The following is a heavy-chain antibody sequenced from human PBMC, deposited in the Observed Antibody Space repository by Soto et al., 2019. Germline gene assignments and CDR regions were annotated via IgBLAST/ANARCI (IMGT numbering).Heavy chain of an antibody. V-gene: IGHV4-59*01. CDR3: GRDLWGYCGTDCYPLDV. J-gene: IGHJ6*02. Sequence: TSETLSLTCTVSGGSISRYYWSWIRQPPGKGLEWIGYLYNAGSTIYNPSLKSRVTISVDMSQNQFSLNLNYVTAADTAVYYCGRDLWGYCGTDCYPLDVWGQGTTVTVSS. CDR1: GGSISRYY. CDR2: LYNAGST. D-gene: IGHD2-21*02.